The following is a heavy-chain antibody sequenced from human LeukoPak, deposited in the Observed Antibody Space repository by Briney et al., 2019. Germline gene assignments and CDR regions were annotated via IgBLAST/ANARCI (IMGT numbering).Heavy chain of an antibody. J-gene: IGHJ4*02. D-gene: IGHD7-27*01. CDR1: GGSISSGSYS. V-gene: IGHV4-30-2*01. CDR3: ARFSPRAMGNYLDF. CDR2: IYPREST. Sequence: SQTLSLTCAVSGGSISSGSYSWSWIRQPPGKGLEWIGYIYPRESTYYNPSLKSRVILSLDKSANQFSLNLSSVTAADTAVYYCARFSPRAMGNYLDFWGQGTLVTVSS.